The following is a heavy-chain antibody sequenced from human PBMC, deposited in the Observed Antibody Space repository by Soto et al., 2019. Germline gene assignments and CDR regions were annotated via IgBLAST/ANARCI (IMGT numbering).Heavy chain of an antibody. CDR3: ARGNIAAALVY. Sequence: QVQLQQWSAGLLKPSETLSLTCAVYGGSISGHYWNWIRQPPGKGLEWIGEINHSGRTNYNPSLKSRVTISVDTSKNQFSLNLGSVTAADTAVYYCARGNIAAALVYWGQGTLVTVSS. D-gene: IGHD6-13*01. CDR1: GGSISGHY. V-gene: IGHV4-34*01. J-gene: IGHJ4*02. CDR2: INHSGRT.